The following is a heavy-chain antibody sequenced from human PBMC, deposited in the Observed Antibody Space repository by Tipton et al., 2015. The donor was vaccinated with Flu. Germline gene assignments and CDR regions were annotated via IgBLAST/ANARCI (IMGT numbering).Heavy chain of an antibody. D-gene: IGHD3-3*01. CDR3: ARALWIEGYFDS. J-gene: IGHJ4*02. CDR1: GGSISSGGYS. V-gene: IGHV4-30-2*01. CDR2: IYHSGST. Sequence: TLSLTCAVAGGSISSGGYSWSWIRQPPGKGLEWIGYIYHSGSTYYNPSLKSRVTISVDRSKNQFSLKLSSVTAADTAVYYCARALWIEGYFDSWGQGTLVTVSS.